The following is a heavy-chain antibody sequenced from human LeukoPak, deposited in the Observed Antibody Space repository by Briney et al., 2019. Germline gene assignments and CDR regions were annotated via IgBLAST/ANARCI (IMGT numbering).Heavy chain of an antibody. CDR1: GYTFSSYY. CDR2: INPTGTDT. CDR3: ARDLGRWRCSGGSCYSMTF. D-gene: IGHD2-15*01. J-gene: IGHJ4*02. V-gene: IGHV1-2*02. Sequence: ASVKVSCKASGYTFSSYYMHWVRQSPGQGLEWMGAINPTGTDTIYAQKFQGRVTMTRDTSISTAYMELSRLRSDDTAVYYCARDLGRWRCSGGSCYSMTFWGQGTLVTVSS.